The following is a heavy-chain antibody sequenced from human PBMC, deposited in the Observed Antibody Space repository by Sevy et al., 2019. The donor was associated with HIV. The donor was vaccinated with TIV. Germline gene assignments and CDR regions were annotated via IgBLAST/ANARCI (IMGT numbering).Heavy chain of an antibody. D-gene: IGHD3-16*02. CDR1: GGTFSSYA. CDR3: ARGTVITFGGVIVIRVGAFDI. CDR2: IIPIFGTA. J-gene: IGHJ3*02. Sequence: ASVKVSCKASGGTFSSYAISWVRQAPGQGLEWMAGIIPIFGTANYAQKFQGRVTITADESTSTAYMELSSLRSEDTAVYYCARGTVITFGGVIVIRVGAFDIWGQGTMVTVSS. V-gene: IGHV1-69*13.